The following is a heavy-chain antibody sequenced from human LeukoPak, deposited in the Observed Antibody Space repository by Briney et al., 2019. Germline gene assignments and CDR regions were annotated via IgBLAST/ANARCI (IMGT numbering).Heavy chain of an antibody. D-gene: IGHD4-17*01. J-gene: IGHJ4*02. CDR2: ITSDGYI. V-gene: IGHV3-21*01. Sequence: GGSLRLSCAASGFAFSSSNLNWFRQAPGKGLEWVSSITSDGYIYYADPLKGRFSISRDNAKNSLYLQMISLSSEDTAVYYCARADYGDYGVDYWGQGTLVTVSP. CDR1: GFAFSSSN. CDR3: ARADYGDYGVDY.